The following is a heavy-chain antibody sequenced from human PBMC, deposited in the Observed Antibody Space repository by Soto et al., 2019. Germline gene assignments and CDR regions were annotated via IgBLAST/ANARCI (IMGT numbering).Heavy chain of an antibody. D-gene: IGHD3-22*01. CDR1: GFTVSSNY. CDR3: ARDYYDSSGYYFFAFDI. Sequence: GGSLRLSCAASGFTVSSNYMSWVRQAPGKGLEWVSVIYSGGSTYYADSVKGRFTISRDNSKNTLYLQMNSLRAEDTAVYYCARDYYDSSGYYFFAFDIWGQGTMVTVSS. J-gene: IGHJ3*02. V-gene: IGHV3-66*01. CDR2: IYSGGST.